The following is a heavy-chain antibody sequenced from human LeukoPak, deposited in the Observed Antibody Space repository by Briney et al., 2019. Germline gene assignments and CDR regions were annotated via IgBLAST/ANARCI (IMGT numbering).Heavy chain of an antibody. D-gene: IGHD3-16*01. CDR3: ASHLGGHFDY. CDR1: GSGMPFSSYG. J-gene: IGHJ4*02. Sequence: GTSLRLSCEASGSGMPFSSYGLHWVRQAPGKGLEWVAVIWYDGSNKYYADSVKGRFTISRDNSKNTLYLQMNSLRAEDTAVYYCASHLGGHFDYWGQGTLVTVSS. CDR2: IWYDGSNK. V-gene: IGHV3-33*01.